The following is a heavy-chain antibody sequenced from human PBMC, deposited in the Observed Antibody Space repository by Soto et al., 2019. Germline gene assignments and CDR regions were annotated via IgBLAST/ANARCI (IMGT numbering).Heavy chain of an antibody. CDR3: TTGPDYGDYPFYFDY. CDR1: GFTFSNAW. Sequence: GGSLRLSCAASGFTFSNAWMSWVRQAPGKGLEWVGRIKSKTDGGTTDYAAPVKGRFTISRDDSKNTLYLQMNSLKTEDTAVYYCTTGPDYGDYPFYFDYWGQGTLVTVSS. V-gene: IGHV3-15*01. CDR2: IKSKTDGGTT. D-gene: IGHD4-17*01. J-gene: IGHJ4*02.